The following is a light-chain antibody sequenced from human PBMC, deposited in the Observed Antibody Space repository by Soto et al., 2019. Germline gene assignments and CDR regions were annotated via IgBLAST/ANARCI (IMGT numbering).Light chain of an antibody. CDR1: QSVLYSSNNNNY. CDR2: WAS. Sequence: DIVMTQSPDSLAVSLGERATINCKSSQSVLYSSNNNNYLARYQQRPGQPPKLHIYWASTRESGVPDRFSGSGSGTDFPLTITSLQAEDVAVYYCQQYDSTPPTFGQGTKLEIK. J-gene: IGKJ2*01. CDR3: QQYDSTPPT. V-gene: IGKV4-1*01.